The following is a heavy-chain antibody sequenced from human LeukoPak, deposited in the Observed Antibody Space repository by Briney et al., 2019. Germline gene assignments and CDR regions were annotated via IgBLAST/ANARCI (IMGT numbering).Heavy chain of an antibody. CDR2: INPNSGGT. V-gene: IGHV1-2*02. Sequence: GASVKVSCKASGYTFTGYYMHWVRQAPGQGLEWMGWINPNSGGTNYAQKFQGRVTMTRDTSISTAYMELSRLRSDDTAVYYCARVRGYCSGGSCSKRFLAGGYFDYWDQGTLVTVSS. J-gene: IGHJ4*02. D-gene: IGHD2-15*01. CDR1: GYTFTGYY. CDR3: ARVRGYCSGGSCSKRFLAGGYFDY.